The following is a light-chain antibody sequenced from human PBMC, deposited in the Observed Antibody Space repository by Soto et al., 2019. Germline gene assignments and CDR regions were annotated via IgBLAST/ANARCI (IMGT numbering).Light chain of an antibody. V-gene: IGKV1-9*01. Sequence: IQLTQSPSCLSASFGDRVTITCRASQGIGSYLAWYQQKPGEAPKLLIFAASTLQSGVPSRFSGSGSGTDFTLTISSLKAEDFATYYCQHYNSYPEAFGQGTKVDIK. CDR3: QHYNSYPEA. J-gene: IGKJ1*01. CDR1: QGIGSY. CDR2: AAS.